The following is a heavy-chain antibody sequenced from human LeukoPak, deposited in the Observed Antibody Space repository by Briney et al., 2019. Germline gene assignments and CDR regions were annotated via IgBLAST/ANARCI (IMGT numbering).Heavy chain of an antibody. J-gene: IGHJ4*02. D-gene: IGHD3-10*01. CDR3: ARDLVPYGSGSYYNVDY. CDR2: ISGSGGST. V-gene: IGHV3-23*01. Sequence: PGGSLRLSCAASGFTFSSYAMSWVRQAPGKGLEWVSAISGSGGSTYYADSVKGRFTISRDNSKNTLYLQMNSLRAEDTAVYYCARDLVPYGSGSYYNVDYWGQGTLVTVSS. CDR1: GFTFSSYA.